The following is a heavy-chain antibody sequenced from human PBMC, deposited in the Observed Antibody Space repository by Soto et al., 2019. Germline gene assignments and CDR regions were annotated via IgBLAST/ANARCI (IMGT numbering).Heavy chain of an antibody. CDR1: GFNFKDYW. D-gene: IGHD3-9*01. V-gene: IGHV3-7*01. J-gene: IGHJ3*01. Sequence: EVQLVESGGGLVQPGGSLRLSCAGSGFNFKDYWMTWVRQAPGKGLEWLANIGEDGGISNYVDSVKGRFTISRDNVKNSLDLQINSLRAEDTAVYYCARDRNYHLSAYYDAFDVWGQGTVVTVSS. CDR3: ARDRNYHLSAYYDAFDV. CDR2: IGEDGGIS.